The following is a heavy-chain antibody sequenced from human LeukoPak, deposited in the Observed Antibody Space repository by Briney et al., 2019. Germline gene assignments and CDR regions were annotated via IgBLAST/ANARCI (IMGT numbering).Heavy chain of an antibody. D-gene: IGHD3-22*01. Sequence: GASVKVSCKASGGTFSSYAISWVRQAPGQRLEWMGWINAGNGNTKYSQEFQGRVTITRDTSASTAYMELSSLRSEDMAVYYCARGSPISSGYYYFSFLARLDYWGQGTLVTVSS. CDR1: GGTFSSYA. V-gene: IGHV1-3*03. CDR2: INAGNGNT. CDR3: ARGSPISSGYYYFSFLARLDY. J-gene: IGHJ4*02.